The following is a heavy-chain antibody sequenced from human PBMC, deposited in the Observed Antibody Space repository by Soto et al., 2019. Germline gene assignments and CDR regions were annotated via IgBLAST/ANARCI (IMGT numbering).Heavy chain of an antibody. CDR1: GDSITSYY. J-gene: IGHJ3*01. CDR2: IYNSGST. CDR3: ARDLGIGSGPFDA. V-gene: IGHV4-4*08. Sequence: QVQLQESGPGLVKPSETLSLTCTVSGDSITSYYWSWIRQPPGKALEWIGYIYNSGSTDNNPSLKSRVTTALNPAKKQFPQKLKSVTAAETAVYYCARDLGIGSGPFDAWGQGTMVTVSA. D-gene: IGHD2-2*03.